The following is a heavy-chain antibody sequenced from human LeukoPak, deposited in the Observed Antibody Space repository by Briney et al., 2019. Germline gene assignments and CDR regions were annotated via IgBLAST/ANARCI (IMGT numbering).Heavy chain of an antibody. CDR3: ARDSGTTGEVKFDP. Sequence: MSSETLSLTCTVSGGSISSYYWSWIRQPAGKGLEWIGRIYSSGGTDYNPSLKSRVIMSVDTSKNHLSLKLTSVTAADTAVYYCARDSGTTGEVKFDPWGQGILVTVSS. CDR2: IYSSGGT. J-gene: IGHJ5*02. CDR1: GGSISSYY. D-gene: IGHD3-10*01. V-gene: IGHV4-4*07.